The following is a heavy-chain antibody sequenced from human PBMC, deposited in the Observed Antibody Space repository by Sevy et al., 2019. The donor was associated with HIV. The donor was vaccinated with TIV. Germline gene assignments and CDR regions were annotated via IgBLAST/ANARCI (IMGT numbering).Heavy chain of an antibody. D-gene: IGHD6-13*01. CDR3: VKERVGYISSWYYFDY. V-gene: IGHV3-23*01. CDR1: GSTVNPYA. CDR2: INNSGGST. J-gene: IGHJ4*02. Sequence: GGSLRISCIASGSTVNPYAMSWVRQAPGKGLEWVAVINNSGGSTDYADSVRGRFSISRDNPNVYLEMNSLRVEDTAVYYCVKERVGYISSWYYFDYWGQGTLVTVSS.